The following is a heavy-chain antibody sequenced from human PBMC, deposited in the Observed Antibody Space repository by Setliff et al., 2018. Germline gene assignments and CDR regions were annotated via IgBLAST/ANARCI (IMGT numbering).Heavy chain of an antibody. Sequence: SETLSLTCTVSGGSISSSYWSWIRQPPGKGLEWIGFIYYSGATTYNPSLKSRVTISVDTSKNQFSLNLNSVTAADTAVYYCARYRNYFDSSGQTQYYFDYWGQGTLVTVSS. CDR3: ARYRNYFDSSGQTQYYFDY. V-gene: IGHV4-59*01. J-gene: IGHJ4*02. CDR1: GGSISSSY. D-gene: IGHD3-22*01. CDR2: IYYSGAT.